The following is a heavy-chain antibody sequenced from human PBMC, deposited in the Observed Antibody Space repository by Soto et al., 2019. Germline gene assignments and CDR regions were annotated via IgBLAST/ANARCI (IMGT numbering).Heavy chain of an antibody. V-gene: IGHV3-30*18. J-gene: IGHJ6*02. CDR1: GFTFSSYG. Sequence: GGSLRLSCAASGFTFSSYGMHWVRQAPGKGLEWVAVISYDGSNKYYADSVKGRFTISRDNSKNTLYLQMNSLRAEDTAVYYCAKSSSWYQYYYYGMDVWGQGTTVTVSS. CDR2: ISYDGSNK. D-gene: IGHD6-13*01. CDR3: AKSSSWYQYYYYGMDV.